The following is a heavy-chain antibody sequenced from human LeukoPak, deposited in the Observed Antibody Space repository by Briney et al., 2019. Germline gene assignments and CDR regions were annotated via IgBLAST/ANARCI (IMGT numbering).Heavy chain of an antibody. CDR2: INWNGGST. Sequence: GGSLRLSGAASGFTFSSSEMNWVRQAPGKGLEWVSGINWNGGSTGYADSVKGRFTISRDNAKNSLYLQMNSLRAEDTALYYCARVPGSGYYFDYWGQGTLVTVSS. CDR3: ARVPGSGYYFDY. V-gene: IGHV3-20*04. CDR1: GFTFSSSE. D-gene: IGHD3-22*01. J-gene: IGHJ4*02.